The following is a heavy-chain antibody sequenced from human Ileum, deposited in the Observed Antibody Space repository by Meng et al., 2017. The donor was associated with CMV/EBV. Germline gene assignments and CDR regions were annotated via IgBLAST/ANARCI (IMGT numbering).Heavy chain of an antibody. D-gene: IGHD1-26*01. CDR2: IYSGGSST. V-gene: IGHV3-23*03. Sequence: GESLKISCAASGFTFSSYAMSWVRQAPGKGLEWVSVIYSGGSSTYYADSVKGRFTIYRDNSKNTLYLQVNNVRAEDTAIDCCAVGLGATTAGWGQGTPVTVSS. CDR1: GFTFSSYA. J-gene: IGHJ4*02. CDR3: AVGLGATTAG.